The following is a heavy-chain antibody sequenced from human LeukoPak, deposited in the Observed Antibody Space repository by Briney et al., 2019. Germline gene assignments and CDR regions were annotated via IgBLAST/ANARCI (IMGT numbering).Heavy chain of an antibody. V-gene: IGHV3-64*04. CDR1: GFTFSGYA. J-gene: IGHJ5*02. CDR2: TTSNGGRT. D-gene: IGHD3-3*01. Sequence: PGGSLRPSCSASGFTFSGYAMHWVRQAPGKGLEYVSSTTSNGGRTYYADSVKGRFTISRDNSKNTLYLQMNSLRAEDTAVYYCARDFCDHWGQGTLVTVSS. CDR3: ARDFCDH.